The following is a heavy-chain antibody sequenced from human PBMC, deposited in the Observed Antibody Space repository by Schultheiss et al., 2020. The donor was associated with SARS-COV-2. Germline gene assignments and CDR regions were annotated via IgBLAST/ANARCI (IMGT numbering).Heavy chain of an antibody. CDR3: ATWAGPTDY. CDR2: IKEDGSEK. Sequence: GGSLRLSCAASGFTFRNYWMTWVRQAPGKGLEWVANIKEDGSEKYYADSVKGRFTISRDNAKNSLYLQMNSLRAEDTAVYYCATWAGPTDYWGQGTLVTVSS. CDR1: GFTFRNYW. V-gene: IGHV3-7*01. D-gene: IGHD3-16*01. J-gene: IGHJ4*02.